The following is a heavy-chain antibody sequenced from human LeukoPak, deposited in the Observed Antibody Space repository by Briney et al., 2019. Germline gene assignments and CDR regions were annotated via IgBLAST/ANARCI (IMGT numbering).Heavy chain of an antibody. CDR2: IYTSGNT. CDR3: ARRAAAPPDVDY. CDR1: GGSISSSY. J-gene: IGHJ4*02. D-gene: IGHD6-13*01. Sequence: PSETLSLTCTVSGGSISSSYCSWIRQPAGKGLEWIGRIYTSGNTNYNPSLKSRVTISVDTSKNQFSLKLSSVTAADTAVYYCARRAAAPPDVDYWGQGTLVTVSS. V-gene: IGHV4-4*07.